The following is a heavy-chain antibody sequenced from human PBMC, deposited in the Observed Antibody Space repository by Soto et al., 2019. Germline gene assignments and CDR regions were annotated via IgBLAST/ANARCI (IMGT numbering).Heavy chain of an antibody. CDR1: GGSISSGGYS. J-gene: IGHJ4*02. CDR2: IYHSGST. D-gene: IGHD6-13*01. V-gene: IGHV4-30-2*06. CDR3: ARDSGYSSSWSTFDY. Sequence: QLQLQESGSGLVKPSQTLSLTCAVSGGSISSGGYSWSWIRQSPGKGLEWIGYIYHSGSTYYNPSLKSRVTISVDRSKNQFSLKLSSVTAADTAVYYCARDSGYSSSWSTFDYWGQGTLVTVSS.